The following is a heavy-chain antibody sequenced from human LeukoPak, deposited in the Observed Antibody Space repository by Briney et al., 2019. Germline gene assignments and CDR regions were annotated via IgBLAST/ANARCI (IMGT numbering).Heavy chain of an antibody. CDR2: IYTSGST. V-gene: IGHV4-4*07. Sequence: PSETLSLTCAVYGGSFSGYYWSWIRQPAGKGLEWIGRIYTSGSTNYNPSLKSRVTMSVDTSKNQFSLKLSSVTAADTAVYYCARDRRYSSGWYYFDYWGQGTLVTVSS. CDR1: GGSFSGYY. CDR3: ARDRRYSSGWYYFDY. D-gene: IGHD6-19*01. J-gene: IGHJ4*02.